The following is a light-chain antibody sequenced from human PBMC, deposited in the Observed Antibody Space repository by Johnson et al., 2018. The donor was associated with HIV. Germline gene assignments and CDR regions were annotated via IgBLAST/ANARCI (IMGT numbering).Light chain of an antibody. J-gene: IGLJ1*01. CDR1: SSNIGNNY. V-gene: IGLV1-51*01. CDR2: DNN. CDR3: GTWDSSLSPVYV. Sequence: QPVLTQPPSVSAAPGQKVTISCSGSSSNIGNNYVSWYQQLPGTAPKLLIYDNNKRPSGIPDRFSGSKSGTAATLGITGLQTGDEAGYYCGTWDSSLSPVYVFGTGTTITVL.